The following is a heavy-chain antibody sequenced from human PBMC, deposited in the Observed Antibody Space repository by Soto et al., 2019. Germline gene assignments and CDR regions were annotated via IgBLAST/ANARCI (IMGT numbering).Heavy chain of an antibody. V-gene: IGHV3-23*01. J-gene: IGHJ4*02. CDR1: AFTFNNYA. CDR3: ARESEDLTSNFDY. Sequence: PGGSLRLSCAASAFTFNNYAMSWVRRAPGKGLEWVSGIGGSGRTTYYADSVKGRFTISRDNSNNTLYPEMNSLRAEDTAVYYCARESEDLTSNFDYWGQGTLVTVSS. CDR2: IGGSGRTT.